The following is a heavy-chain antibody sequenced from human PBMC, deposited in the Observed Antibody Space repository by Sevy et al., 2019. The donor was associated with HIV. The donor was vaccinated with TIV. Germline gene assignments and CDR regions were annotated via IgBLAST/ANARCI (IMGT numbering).Heavy chain of an antibody. J-gene: IGHJ4*02. CDR2: IKQDGSEK. Sequence: GGSLRLSCAASGFTFSNYWMTWVRQAPGKGLEWVAHIKQDGSEKHYVDSVKGRFTISRENSKNSVYLQMNSLRAEDTAGYFCAREGYYDYIWGSYRYFNDYWGQGTLVTVSS. D-gene: IGHD3-16*02. CDR3: AREGYYDYIWGSYRYFNDY. V-gene: IGHV3-7*03. CDR1: GFTFSNYW.